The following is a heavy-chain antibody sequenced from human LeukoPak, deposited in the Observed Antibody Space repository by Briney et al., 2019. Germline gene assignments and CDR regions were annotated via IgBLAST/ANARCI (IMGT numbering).Heavy chain of an antibody. CDR3: ARGGTAMVSSAYYYYYMDV. Sequence: ASVKVSCKASGNTFTGYYMHWVRQAPGQGLDWMGWINPNSGGTNYAQKFQGRVTMTRDTSISTAYMELSRLRSDDTAVYYCARGGTAMVSSAYYYYYMDVWGQGTLLTVSS. CDR1: GNTFTGYY. V-gene: IGHV1-2*02. J-gene: IGHJ6*03. CDR2: INPNSGGT. D-gene: IGHD5-18*01.